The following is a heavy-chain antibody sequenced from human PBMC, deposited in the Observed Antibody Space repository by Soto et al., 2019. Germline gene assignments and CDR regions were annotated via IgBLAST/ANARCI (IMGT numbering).Heavy chain of an antibody. CDR1: GGSISSGGYS. CDR3: ASSDGRH. Sequence: PSETLSLTCAVSGGSISSGGYSWSWIRQPPGKGLEWIGYIYYSGSTYYNPSLKSRVTISVDTSKNQFSLKLSSVTAADTAVYYCASSDGRHWGQGTLVTVAS. V-gene: IGHV4-30-2*02. J-gene: IGHJ4*02. D-gene: IGHD6-6*01. CDR2: IYYSGST.